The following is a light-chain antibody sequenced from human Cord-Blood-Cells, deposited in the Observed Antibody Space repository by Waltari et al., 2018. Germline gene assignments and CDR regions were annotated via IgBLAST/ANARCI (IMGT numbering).Light chain of an antibody. V-gene: IGKV3-15*01. J-gene: IGKJ1*01. CDR2: GVS. CDR1: QSVSSN. CDR3: QQYNNWPPT. Sequence: TQSPATLSVSPGERATLSCRASQSVSSNLAWYQQKPGQAPRLLIYGVSTRATGIPARFSGSGSGTEFTLTISSLQSEDFAVYYCQQYNNWPPTFGQGTKVEIK.